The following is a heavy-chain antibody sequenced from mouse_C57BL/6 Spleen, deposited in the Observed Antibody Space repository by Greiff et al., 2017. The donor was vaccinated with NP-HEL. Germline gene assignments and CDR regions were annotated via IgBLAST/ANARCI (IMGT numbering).Heavy chain of an antibody. CDR1: GYTFTSYW. CDR3: AKFPYYGNWGFAY. CDR2: IYPSDSET. J-gene: IGHJ3*01. Sequence: QVQLQQPGAELVRPGSSVKLSCKASGYTFTSYWMDWVKQRPGQGLEWIGNIYPSDSETHYNQKFKDKATLTVDKSSSTAYMQLSSLTSEDSAVYYWAKFPYYGNWGFAYWGQGTLVTVSA. D-gene: IGHD2-10*01. V-gene: IGHV1-61*01.